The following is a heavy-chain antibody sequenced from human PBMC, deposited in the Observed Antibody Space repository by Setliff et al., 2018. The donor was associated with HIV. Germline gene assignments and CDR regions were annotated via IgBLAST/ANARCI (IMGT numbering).Heavy chain of an antibody. V-gene: IGHV1-2*02. CDR3: ARQAQPLYYYDSSGPTGGDWFDP. CDR1: GYTFTGYY. CDR2: INPNSGGT. Sequence: ASVKVSCKASGYTFTGYYMHWVRQAPGQGLEWMGWINPNSGGTNYAQKFQGRVTMTRDTSISTAYMELSRLRSDDTAVYYCARQAQPLYYYDSSGPTGGDWFDPWGQGTLVTSPQ. J-gene: IGHJ5*02. D-gene: IGHD3-22*01.